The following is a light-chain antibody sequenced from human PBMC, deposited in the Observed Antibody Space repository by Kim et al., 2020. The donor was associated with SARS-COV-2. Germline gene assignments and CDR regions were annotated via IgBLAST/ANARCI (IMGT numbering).Light chain of an antibody. CDR2: DVS. V-gene: IGLV2-14*03. CDR3: SSYTSRSTYVV. Sequence: QSVLTQPASGSGSPGQSITISCTGTSSDVGGYNYVSWYQQHPGKAPKLMIYDVSNRPSGVSNRFSGSKSGNTASLTISGLQAEDEADYYCSSYTSRSTYVVFGGGTQLTVL. J-gene: IGLJ2*01. CDR1: SSDVGGYNY.